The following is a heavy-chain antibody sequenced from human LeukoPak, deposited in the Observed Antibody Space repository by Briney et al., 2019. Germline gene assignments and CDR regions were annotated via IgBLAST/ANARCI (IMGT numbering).Heavy chain of an antibody. CDR1: GFTFDDYA. V-gene: IGHV3-9*01. CDR3: AKDRTPYGSGSYSDY. D-gene: IGHD3-10*01. Sequence: GGSLRLSCAASGFTFDDYAMHWVRQAPGKGLEWVSGISWNSGSIGYADSVKGRFTISRDNAKNSLYLQMNSLRAEDTALYYCAKDRTPYGSGSYSDYWGQGTLVTVSS. J-gene: IGHJ4*02. CDR2: ISWNSGSI.